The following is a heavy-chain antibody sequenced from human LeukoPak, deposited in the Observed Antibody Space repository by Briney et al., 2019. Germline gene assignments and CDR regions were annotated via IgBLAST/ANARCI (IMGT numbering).Heavy chain of an antibody. D-gene: IGHD6-13*01. CDR2: IYYSGST. V-gene: IGHV4-59*08. CDR3: ARLAPDSSSNY. Sequence: PSETLSLTCTVSGGSISSYYWSWIRQPPGKGLEWIGYIYYSGSTNYNPSLKSRVTILVDTSKNQFSLKLSSVTAADTAVYYCARLAPDSSSNYWGQGTLVTVSS. J-gene: IGHJ4*02. CDR1: GGSISSYY.